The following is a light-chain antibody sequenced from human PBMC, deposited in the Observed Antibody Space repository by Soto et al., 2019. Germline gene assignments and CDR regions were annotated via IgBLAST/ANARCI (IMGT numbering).Light chain of an antibody. CDR3: QHYNSYSEA. V-gene: IGKV1-5*03. CDR1: QTISSW. J-gene: IGKJ1*01. CDR2: KAS. Sequence: DIQMTQSPSTLSGSVGDRGTITCRASQTISSWLAWYQQKPGKAPKLLIYKASTLKSGVPSRFSGSGSGTEFTLTISSPQPDDFATYYCQHYNSYSEAFGQGTKVDIK.